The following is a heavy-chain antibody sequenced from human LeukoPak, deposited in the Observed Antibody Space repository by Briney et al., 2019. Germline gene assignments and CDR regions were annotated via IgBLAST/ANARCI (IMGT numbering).Heavy chain of an antibody. V-gene: IGHV4-59*12. D-gene: IGHD1-26*01. J-gene: IGHJ4*02. CDR2: ISYSGGT. CDR1: GGSISPYY. Sequence: SETLSLTCTVSGGSISPYYWSWLRQPPGKGLEWIGYISYSGGTNYNPSLKSRVTMSVDTSKNQFSLKLSSVTAADTAVYYCARENSGSYREFDYWGQGTLVTVSS. CDR3: ARENSGSYREFDY.